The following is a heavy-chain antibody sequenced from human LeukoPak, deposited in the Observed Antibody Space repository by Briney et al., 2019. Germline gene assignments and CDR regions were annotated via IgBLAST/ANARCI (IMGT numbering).Heavy chain of an antibody. CDR3: AKVMKGSERLTMVRGVIIKTAGLYYMDV. CDR1: GFTLSSYA. V-gene: IGHV3-23*01. J-gene: IGHJ6*03. Sequence: GGSLRLSCAASGFTLSSYAMSWVRQAPGKGLEWVSSISASGGSTNYADSVKGRFTISRDNSKNTVYLKMNSLRAADTAVYYCAKVMKGSERLTMVRGVIIKTAGLYYMDVWGKGTTVTVSS. D-gene: IGHD3-10*01. CDR2: ISASGGST.